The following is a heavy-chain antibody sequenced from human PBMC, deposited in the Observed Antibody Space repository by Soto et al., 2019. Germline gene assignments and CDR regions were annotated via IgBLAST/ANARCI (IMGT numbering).Heavy chain of an antibody. J-gene: IGHJ5*02. V-gene: IGHV4-31*03. Sequence: SETLSLTCTVSGGSISSGGYYWSWIRQHPGKGLEWIGYIYYSGSTYYNPSLKSRVTISVDTSKNQFSLKLSSVTAADTAVYYCARAPGYSYGLINWFDPWGQGTLVTVSS. D-gene: IGHD5-18*01. CDR2: IYYSGST. CDR1: GGSISSGGYY. CDR3: ARAPGYSYGLINWFDP.